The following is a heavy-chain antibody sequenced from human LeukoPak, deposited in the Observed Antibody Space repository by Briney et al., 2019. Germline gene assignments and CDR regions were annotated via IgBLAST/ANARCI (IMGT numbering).Heavy chain of an antibody. CDR1: GFTFSSYG. Sequence: PGGSLRLSCAASGFTFSSYGMHWVPQAPGKGLEGWAVIWYDGSNKYYADPVKGRFTISRDNSKNTLYLQMNSLRAEDTAVYYCARDVVSATPRYYYYGMDVWGKGTTVTDSS. J-gene: IGHJ6*04. V-gene: IGHV3-33*01. CDR3: ARDVVSATPRYYYYGMDV. CDR2: IWYDGSNK. D-gene: IGHD2-15*01.